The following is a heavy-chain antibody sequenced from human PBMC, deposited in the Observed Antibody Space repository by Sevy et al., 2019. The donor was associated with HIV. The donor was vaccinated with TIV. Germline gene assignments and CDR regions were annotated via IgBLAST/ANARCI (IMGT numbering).Heavy chain of an antibody. Sequence: GGSLRLSCTASGFTFSSYAMSWVRQAPGKGLEWVSAISGSGGSTYYADSVKGRFTISRDNSKNTLYLQMNSLRAEDTAVYYCAKDMKGYSYGYYFDYWGQRTLVTVSS. CDR2: ISGSGGST. V-gene: IGHV3-23*01. CDR3: AKDMKGYSYGYYFDY. D-gene: IGHD5-18*01. CDR1: GFTFSSYA. J-gene: IGHJ4*02.